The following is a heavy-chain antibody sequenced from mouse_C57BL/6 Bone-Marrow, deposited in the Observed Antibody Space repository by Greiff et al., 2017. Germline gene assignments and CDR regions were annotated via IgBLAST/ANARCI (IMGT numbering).Heavy chain of an antibody. D-gene: IGHD2-4*01. CDR1: GFNIKDDY. Sequence: EVQLQQSGAELVRPGASVKLSCTASGFNIKDDYMHWVKQRPEQGLEWIGWIDPENGDTEYASKFQGKATITADTSSNTAYLQLSSLTSEDTAVYYCTTGGDYGDYWGQGTTLTVSS. V-gene: IGHV14-4*01. J-gene: IGHJ2*01. CDR3: TTGGDYGDY. CDR2: IDPENGDT.